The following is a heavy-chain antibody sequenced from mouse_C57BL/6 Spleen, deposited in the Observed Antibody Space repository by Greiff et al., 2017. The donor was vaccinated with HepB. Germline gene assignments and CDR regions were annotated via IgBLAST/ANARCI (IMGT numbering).Heavy chain of an antibody. CDR1: GYTFTSYW. Sequence: VQLQQSGTELVKPGASVKLSCKASGYTFTSYWMHWVKQRPGQGLEWIGNINPSNGGTNYNEKFKSKATLTVDKSSSTAYMQLSSLTSEDSAVYYCARSGSGLYDGYSFDYWGQGTTLTVSS. CDR2: INPSNGGT. D-gene: IGHD2-3*01. J-gene: IGHJ2*01. V-gene: IGHV1-53*01. CDR3: ARSGSGLYDGYSFDY.